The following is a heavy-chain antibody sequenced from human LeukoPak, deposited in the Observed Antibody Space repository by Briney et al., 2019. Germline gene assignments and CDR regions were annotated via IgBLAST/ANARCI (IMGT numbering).Heavy chain of an antibody. CDR2: IKPDESEK. V-gene: IGHV3-7*01. Sequence: GGSLRLSCEASGFNLGSSWMAWVRQAPGKGLEGVVNIKPDESEKHYVDSVKGRITISRDNPKNSLYLQMNSLRAEDTAVYYCARDPNSGYSYSDYWGQGTLVTVSS. D-gene: IGHD5-18*01. CDR3: ARDPNSGYSYSDY. J-gene: IGHJ4*02. CDR1: GFNLGSSW.